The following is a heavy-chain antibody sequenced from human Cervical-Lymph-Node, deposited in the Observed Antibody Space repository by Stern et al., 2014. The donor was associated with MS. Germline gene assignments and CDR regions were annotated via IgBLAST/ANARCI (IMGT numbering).Heavy chain of an antibody. CDR3: ARDRFAFLVVVGDSYDI. J-gene: IGHJ3*02. Sequence: QMQLVQSGTEVEKPGASVKIACEASGYSFSIYGISWVRQAPGQGLEWMGWISGDNGHTNYARKFQDRVTMTTDTSTNTAYLDLRSLRSDDTAVYYCARDRFAFLVVVGDSYDIWGQGTMVTVSS. V-gene: IGHV1-18*01. CDR1: GYSFSIYG. D-gene: IGHD2-15*01. CDR2: ISGDNGHT.